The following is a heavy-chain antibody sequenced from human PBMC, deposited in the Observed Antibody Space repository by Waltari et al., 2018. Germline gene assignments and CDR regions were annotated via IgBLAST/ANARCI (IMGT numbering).Heavy chain of an antibody. J-gene: IGHJ4*02. CDR2: XSFDDXNK. D-gene: IGHD3-3*01. V-gene: IGHV3-30*16. Sequence: XGQLXQSXVGGVQTERSLRXSCVVSGFYFSNSAMHWVRQATGKGLXWVAVXSFDDXNKYYADSVKXRFTISRDNSRSTLYLQXNSLRIDDXAVYYXAALNNFWSDVXWGQGTLVTVSS. CDR3: AALNNFWSDVX. CDR1: GFYFSNSA.